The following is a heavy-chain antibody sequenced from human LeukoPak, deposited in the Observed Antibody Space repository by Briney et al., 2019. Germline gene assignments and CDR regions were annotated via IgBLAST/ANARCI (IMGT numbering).Heavy chain of an antibody. CDR2: INPNSGGT. CDR3: ARGVIDLLWFGESPSPIDY. CDR1: GYTFTGYY. V-gene: IGHV1-2*02. D-gene: IGHD3-10*01. J-gene: IGHJ4*02. Sequence: GASVKVSCKASGYTFTGYYMHWVRQAPGQGLEWMGWINPNSGGTNYAQKFQGRVTMTRDTPISTAYMELSRLRSDDTAVYYCARGVIDLLWFGESPSPIDYWGQGTLVTVSS.